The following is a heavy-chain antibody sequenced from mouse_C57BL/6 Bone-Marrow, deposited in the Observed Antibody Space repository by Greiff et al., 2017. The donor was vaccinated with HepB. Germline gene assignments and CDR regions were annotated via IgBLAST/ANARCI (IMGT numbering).Heavy chain of an antibody. Sequence: VQLQQSGAELVRPGASVKLSCKASGYTFTDYYINWVKQRPGQGLEWIARIYPGSGNTYYNEKFKGKATLTAEKSSSTAYMQLSSLTSEDSAVYFCARHYYGSSYGWYFDVWGTGTTVTVSS. V-gene: IGHV1-76*01. CDR2: IYPGSGNT. CDR1: GYTFTDYY. CDR3: ARHYYGSSYGWYFDV. D-gene: IGHD1-1*01. J-gene: IGHJ1*03.